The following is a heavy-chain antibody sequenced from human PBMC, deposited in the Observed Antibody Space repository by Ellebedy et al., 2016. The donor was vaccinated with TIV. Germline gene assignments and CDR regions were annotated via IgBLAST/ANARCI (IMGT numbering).Heavy chain of an antibody. CDR1: GFTFSSYG. CDR3: AKDPARNFDY. D-gene: IGHD1-14*01. Sequence: GGSLRLSXAASGFTFSSYGMHWVRQAPGKGLEWVAVISYDGSNKYYADSVKGRFTISRDNSKNTLYLQMNSLRAEDTAVYYCAKDPARNFDYWGQGTLVTVSS. CDR2: ISYDGSNK. V-gene: IGHV3-30*18. J-gene: IGHJ4*02.